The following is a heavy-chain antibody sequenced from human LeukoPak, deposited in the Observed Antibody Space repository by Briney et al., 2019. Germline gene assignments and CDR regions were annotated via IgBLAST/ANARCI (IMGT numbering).Heavy chain of an antibody. J-gene: IGHJ3*02. D-gene: IGHD3-10*01. CDR1: GDSINSGGYY. CDR3: ARLAMVRGLDI. V-gene: IGHV4-31*03. CDR2: IQYSGST. Sequence: SETLSLTCSVSGDSINSGGYYWNWIRQSPGKGLEWIGYIQYSGSTHYNTSLKSRVTISVDTSKTQFSLKMTSLTAADTAVYYCARLAMVRGLDIWGQGTMVIVSS.